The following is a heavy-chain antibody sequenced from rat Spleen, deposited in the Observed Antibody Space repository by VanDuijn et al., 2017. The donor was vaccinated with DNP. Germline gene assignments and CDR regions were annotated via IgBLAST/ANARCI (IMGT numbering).Heavy chain of an antibody. CDR1: GFIFSDYN. CDR3: ATHLDY. V-gene: IGHV5-7*01. J-gene: IGHJ2*01. Sequence: EAQLVESGGGLVQPGRSLKVSCAASGFIFSDYNMAWVRQAPKKGLEWVATISYDGSRTYYRDSVKGRFTISRDNAKSTLYLQMDSLKSEDTATYYCATHLDYWGQGVLVTVSS. D-gene: IGHD3-1*01. CDR2: ISYDGSRT.